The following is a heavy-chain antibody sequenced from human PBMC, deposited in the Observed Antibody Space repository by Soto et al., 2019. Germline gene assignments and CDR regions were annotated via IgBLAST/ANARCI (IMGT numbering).Heavy chain of an antibody. CDR1: GYTLTELS. Sequence: QVQLVQSGAEVKKPGASVKVSCKVSGYTLTELSMHWVRQAPGKGLEWMGGFDPEDGETIYEQKFQGRVTMTEDTYTDTDYMELSSLRSEDKAVYYCATEDKAYCSGSYCLDYWGQGTLVTVSS. CDR3: ATEDKAYCSGSYCLDY. D-gene: IGHD3-10*01. J-gene: IGHJ4*02. V-gene: IGHV1-24*01. CDR2: FDPEDGET.